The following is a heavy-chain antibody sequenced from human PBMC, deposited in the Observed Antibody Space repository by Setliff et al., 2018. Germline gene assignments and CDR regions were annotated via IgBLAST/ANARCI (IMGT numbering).Heavy chain of an antibody. CDR2: IFYSGSS. D-gene: IGHD4-17*01. J-gene: IGHJ4*02. CDR1: GVSIRSYY. Sequence: PSETLSLTCTVSGVSIRSYYWSWIRQPRGKGLEWIGYIFYSGSSNYNPSLQSRVSMSVDTSKNQLSLKLDSLTAADTAVYFCARLPRTVTHFDYWGQGALVTVSS. V-gene: IGHV4-59*01. CDR3: ARLPRTVTHFDY.